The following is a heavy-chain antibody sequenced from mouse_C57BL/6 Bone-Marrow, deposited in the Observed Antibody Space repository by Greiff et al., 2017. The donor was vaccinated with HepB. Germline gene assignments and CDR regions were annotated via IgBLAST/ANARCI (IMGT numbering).Heavy chain of an antibody. J-gene: IGHJ4*01. CDR3: YYYGRALDY. Sequence: VQLQQSVAELVRPGASVKLSCTASGFNIKNNYMHWVKQRPEQGLEWIGRIDPANGNTKYAPKFQGKATITADTSSNTAYLQLSSLTSEDTAIYYCYYYGRALDYWGQGTSVTVSS. CDR1: GFNIKNNY. CDR2: IDPANGNT. V-gene: IGHV14-3*01. D-gene: IGHD2-1*01.